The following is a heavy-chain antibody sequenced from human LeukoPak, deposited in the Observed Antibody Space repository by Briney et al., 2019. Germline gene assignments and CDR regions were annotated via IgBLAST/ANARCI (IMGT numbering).Heavy chain of an antibody. J-gene: IGHJ4*02. V-gene: IGHV4-31*03. CDR2: IYYSGST. D-gene: IGHD5-18*01. CDR3: ARVTAMVLNYFDY. Sequence: PSETLSLTCTVSGGSISSGGYYWSWIRQHPGKGLEWMGYIYYSGSTYYNPSLKSRVTISVDTSKNQFSLKLSAVTAADTAVYYCARVTAMVLNYFDYWGQGTLVTVSS. CDR1: GGSISSGGYY.